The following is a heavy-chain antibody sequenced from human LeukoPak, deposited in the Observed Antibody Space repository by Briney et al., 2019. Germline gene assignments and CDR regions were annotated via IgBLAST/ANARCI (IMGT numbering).Heavy chain of an antibody. J-gene: IGHJ4*02. CDR2: IYTSGST. D-gene: IGHD1-26*01. CDR1: GGSISSGSYY. Sequence: SETLSLTCTVSGGSISSGSYYWSWIRQPAGKGLEWIGRIYTSGSTNYNPSLKSRVTISVDTSKNQFSLKLSSVTAADTAVYYCARERVGANTEGYWGQGTLVTVSS. V-gene: IGHV4-61*02. CDR3: ARERVGANTEGY.